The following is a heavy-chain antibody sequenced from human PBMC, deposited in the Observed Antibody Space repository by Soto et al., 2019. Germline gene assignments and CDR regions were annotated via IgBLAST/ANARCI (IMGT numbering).Heavy chain of an antibody. CDR2: IYPGDSDT. CDR1: GYSFASYW. V-gene: IGHV5-51*01. D-gene: IGHD3-22*01. J-gene: IGHJ5*02. Sequence: PGESLKISCKGSGYSFASYWIGWVRQMPGKGLEWMGIIYPGDSDTRYSPSFQGQVTISADKSISTAYLQWSSLKASDTAMYYCARHSYYYDSMNWFDPWGQGTLVTVSS. CDR3: ARHSYYYDSMNWFDP.